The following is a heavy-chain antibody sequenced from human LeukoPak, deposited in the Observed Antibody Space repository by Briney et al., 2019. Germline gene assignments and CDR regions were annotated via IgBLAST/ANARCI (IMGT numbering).Heavy chain of an antibody. V-gene: IGHV6-1*01. D-gene: IGHD3-10*01. CDR2: TYYRSKWYS. CDR1: GDSVSSNSAA. Sequence: PSQTLSLTCAISGDSVSSNSAAWNWMRQSPSRGLEWLGRTYYRSKWYSDYAVSVKSRISINPDTSKNQFSLQLNSVTPEDTAVYYCSRVHKALDGARDTFDIWGQGTMVTVSS. J-gene: IGHJ3*02. CDR3: SRVHKALDGARDTFDI.